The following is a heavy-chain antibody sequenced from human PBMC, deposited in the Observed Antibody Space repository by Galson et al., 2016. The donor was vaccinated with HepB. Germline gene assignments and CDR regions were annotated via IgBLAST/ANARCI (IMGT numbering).Heavy chain of an antibody. CDR1: GFTFSSYT. J-gene: IGHJ5*02. CDR2: IYSGGNT. D-gene: IGHD3-3*01. V-gene: IGHV3-53*01. Sequence: SLRLSCAASGFTFSSYTLNWVRQAPGKGLEWVSLIYSGGNTYHADSVKGRFTISRDNSKNTVYLQMNSLKDEDTAVYYCASARKVFGPFDPWGQGTLVTVSS. CDR3: ASARKVFGPFDP.